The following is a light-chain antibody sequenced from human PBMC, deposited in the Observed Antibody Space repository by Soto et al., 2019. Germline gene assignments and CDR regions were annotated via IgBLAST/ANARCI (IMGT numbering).Light chain of an antibody. CDR2: EVS. V-gene: IGLV2-14*03. CDR3: TSFTSSSTWV. CDR1: SSDVGRYNY. Sequence: QSVLTQPASVSGSPGQSITISCTGTSSDVGRYNYVSWFQQHPGKAPKLKIYEVSNRPSGVSNRFSGSKSGYTASLTISELQAEDEADYYCTSFTSSSTWVFGGGTKLTVL. J-gene: IGLJ3*02.